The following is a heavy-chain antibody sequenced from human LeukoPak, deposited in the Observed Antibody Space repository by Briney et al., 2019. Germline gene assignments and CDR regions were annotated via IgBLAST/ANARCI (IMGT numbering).Heavy chain of an antibody. J-gene: IGHJ6*03. V-gene: IGHV3-7*01. Sequence: GGSLRLSCAASGFTFSYYCMSWVRQAPGKGLEWVAKIKKDGSKKNYVDSVKGRFTMSRDNAKNSLYLQMNSLRAEDTAVYYCARDAGRPYFYYMDVWGKGTTVTVSS. CDR2: IKKDGSKK. D-gene: IGHD6-6*01. CDR3: ARDAGRPYFYYMDV. CDR1: GFTFSYYC.